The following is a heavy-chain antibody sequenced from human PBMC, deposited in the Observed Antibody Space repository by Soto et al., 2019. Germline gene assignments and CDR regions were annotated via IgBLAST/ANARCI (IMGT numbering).Heavy chain of an antibody. Sequence: EVQLVESGGGLVQPGGSLRLSCAASGFTFSSYWMSWVRRAPGKGLEWVANIKQDGSEKYYVDSVKGRFTISRDNAKNSLYLQMNSLRAEDTAVYYCARDSWDFWSGYYTPFDYWGQGTLVTVSS. D-gene: IGHD3-3*01. V-gene: IGHV3-7*01. CDR3: ARDSWDFWSGYYTPFDY. CDR2: IKQDGSEK. CDR1: GFTFSSYW. J-gene: IGHJ4*02.